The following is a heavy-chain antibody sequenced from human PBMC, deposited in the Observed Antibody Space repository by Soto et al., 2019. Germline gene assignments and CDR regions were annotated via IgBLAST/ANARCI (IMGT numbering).Heavy chain of an antibody. CDR3: AREPGCSYTISDFEY. J-gene: IGHJ4*02. CDR2: IYNGGST. CDR1: GDSVSSVGFH. Sequence: PSETLSLTCTVSGDSVSSVGFHWAWLRRPPGKRLEWIGYIYNGGSTYYRPSLESRMHMSLDATRNHYSLRLSSLTAADTPVYIFAREPGCSYTISDFEYWGEGKLFTAS. D-gene: IGHD3-10*01. V-gene: IGHV4-30-4*01.